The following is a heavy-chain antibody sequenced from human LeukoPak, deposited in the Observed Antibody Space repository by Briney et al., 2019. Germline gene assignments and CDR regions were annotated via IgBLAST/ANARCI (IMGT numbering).Heavy chain of an antibody. CDR2: INSDGSSA. J-gene: IGHJ4*02. Sequence: GGSLRLSCAASGFDFATYWMYWGRQVPGKGLVWVAQINSDGSSATYGDSAKGRFSISRDNAKNTLFLYMSGLRAEDTAVYYCARGTSTAPGIDYWGQGTLVAVSS. CDR3: ARGTSTAPGIDY. V-gene: IGHV3-74*01. CDR1: GFDFATYW. D-gene: IGHD6-13*01.